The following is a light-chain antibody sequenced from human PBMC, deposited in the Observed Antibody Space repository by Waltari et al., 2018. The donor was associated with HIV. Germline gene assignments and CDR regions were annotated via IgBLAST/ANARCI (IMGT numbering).Light chain of an antibody. V-gene: IGLV1-44*01. Sequence: QYVLAQPPSASGTPGQRVAISCSGSNSNIASNTAQWYQQFPGAAPRLLISANSQRPSGVPDRFSASKSGTSASLAITGLQTEDEAHYFCATWDDNLRGLLFGGGTKVTVL. CDR2: ANS. CDR3: ATWDDNLRGLL. CDR1: NSNIASNT. J-gene: IGLJ3*02.